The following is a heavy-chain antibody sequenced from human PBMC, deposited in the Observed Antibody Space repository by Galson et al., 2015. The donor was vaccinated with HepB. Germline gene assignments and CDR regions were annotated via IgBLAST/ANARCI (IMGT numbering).Heavy chain of an antibody. V-gene: IGHV3-30-3*01. D-gene: IGHD6-13*01. Sequence: SLRLSCAASGFTFSSYAMHWVRQAPGKGLEWVAVISYDGSNKYYADSVKGRFTISRDNSKNTLYLQMNSLRAEDTAVYYCARDRGGSSWYAYYFDYWGQGTLVTVSS. CDR3: ARDRGGSSWYAYYFDY. J-gene: IGHJ4*02. CDR2: ISYDGSNK. CDR1: GFTFSSYA.